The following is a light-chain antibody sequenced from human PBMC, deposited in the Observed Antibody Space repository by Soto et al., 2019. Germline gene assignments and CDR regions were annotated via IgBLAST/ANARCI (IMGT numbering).Light chain of an antibody. V-gene: IGLV1-44*01. J-gene: IGLJ1*01. CDR3: AAWDESLNGLFV. Sequence: QSVLTQPPSASGTPGQRVTISCSGSSXNIGSNIVNWYQQLPGTAPKLLIYNSNQRPSGVPDRFSGSKSGTSASLAISGLQSEDEADYYCAAWDESLNGLFVFGTGTKVTVL. CDR1: SXNIGSNI. CDR2: NSN.